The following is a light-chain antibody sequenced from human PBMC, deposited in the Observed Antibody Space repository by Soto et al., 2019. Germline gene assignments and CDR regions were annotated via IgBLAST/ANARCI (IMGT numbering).Light chain of an antibody. Sequence: VISHSLLTLSVHPVERATLSCMASQSVISSLAWYQQKPGQAPRLLIYGASTRATGIPVRFSGSVSGTEFTLTISGLQSEDFAAYYCQQHNSYPFTFGGGTKVDIK. CDR2: GAS. CDR1: QSVISS. V-gene: IGKV3-15*01. J-gene: IGKJ4*01. CDR3: QQHNSYPFT.